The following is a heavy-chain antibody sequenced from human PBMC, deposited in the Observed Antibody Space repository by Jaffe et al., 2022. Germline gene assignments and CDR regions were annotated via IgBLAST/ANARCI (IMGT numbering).Heavy chain of an antibody. J-gene: IGHJ4*02. CDR3: AKDREAVAGTIDY. Sequence: EVQLVESGGGLVQPGRSLRLSCAASGFTFDDYAMHWVRQAPGKGLEWVSGISWNSGSIGYADSVKGRFTISRDNAKNSLYLQMNSLRAEDTALYYCAKDREAVAGTIDYWGQGTLVTVSS. D-gene: IGHD6-19*01. CDR1: GFTFDDYA. CDR2: ISWNSGSI. V-gene: IGHV3-9*01.